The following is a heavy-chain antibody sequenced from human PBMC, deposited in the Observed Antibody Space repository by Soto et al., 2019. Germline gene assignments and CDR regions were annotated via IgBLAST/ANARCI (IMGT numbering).Heavy chain of an antibody. D-gene: IGHD6-19*01. J-gene: IGHJ4*02. V-gene: IGHV3-23*01. CDR3: ATGSIRSGGL. Sequence: PGGSLRLSCAASGFTFTSYAMSWVRQAPGKGLEWVSAISGGGGTTYYADSVKGRFTISRDYSRNTLFLQMNSLRAEDTAVYFCATGSIRSGGLWGQGTRVTVSS. CDR1: GFTFTSYA. CDR2: ISGGGGTT.